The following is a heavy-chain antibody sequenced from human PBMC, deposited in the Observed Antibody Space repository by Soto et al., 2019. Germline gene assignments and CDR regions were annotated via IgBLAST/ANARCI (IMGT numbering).Heavy chain of an antibody. J-gene: IGHJ6*02. CDR3: ARRGNTGPYYYYYGMDV. CDR1: GGSISSGGYY. CDR2: IYYSGST. V-gene: IGHV4-31*03. Sequence: PSETLSLTCTVSGGSISSGGYYWSWIRQRPGKGLEWIGYIYYSGSTYYNPSLKSRVTISVDTSKNQFSLKLSSVTAADTAVYYCARRGNTGPYYYYYGMDVWGQGTTVTVSS. D-gene: IGHD3-10*01.